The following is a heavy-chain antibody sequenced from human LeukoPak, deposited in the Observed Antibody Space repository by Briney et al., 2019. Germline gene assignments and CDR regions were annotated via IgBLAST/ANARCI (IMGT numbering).Heavy chain of an antibody. V-gene: IGHV1-2*02. CDR2: INVNSGGT. CDR3: ASYSDSPKEFDK. J-gene: IGHJ4*02. D-gene: IGHD1-26*01. CDR1: GNTFTAYF. Sequence: ASVKVSCKASGNTFTAYFMQWVRQAPGQGLEWMGWINVNSGGTHYAQKFQGRVSMTSDTSIATAYMELSGLRSDDTAVYYCASYSDSPKEFDKWGQGTLVSVSS.